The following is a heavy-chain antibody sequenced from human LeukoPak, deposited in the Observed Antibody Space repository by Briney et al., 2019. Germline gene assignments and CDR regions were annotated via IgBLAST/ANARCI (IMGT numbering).Heavy chain of an antibody. CDR2: ISYDGSNK. CDR3: ARQPYFYYYLDV. V-gene: IGHV3-30*07. Sequence: PGGSLRLSRAASGFTFSSYAMHWVRQAPGKGLEWVAVISYDGSNKYYADSVKGRFTISSDNSKTMLFLHMNSLRAEDTAIYYCARQPYFYYYLDVWGKGTTVTVTS. CDR1: GFTFSSYA. J-gene: IGHJ6*03.